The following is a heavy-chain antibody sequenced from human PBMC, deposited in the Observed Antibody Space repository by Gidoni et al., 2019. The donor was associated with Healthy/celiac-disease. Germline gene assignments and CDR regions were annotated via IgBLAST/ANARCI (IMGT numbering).Heavy chain of an antibody. V-gene: IGHV3-23*01. Sequence: EVQLLESWGGLVQPGGSLRLSRAASGFTFSSYAISWVRQAPGKGREWVAAISGSGGSTYYADSVKGRFTISRDNSKNTLYLQMNSLRAEDTAVYYCAKTITFGGVIVIPGGSQGHYFDYWGQGTLVTVSS. CDR3: AKTITFGGVIVIPGGSQGHYFDY. D-gene: IGHD3-16*02. CDR2: ISGSGGST. J-gene: IGHJ4*02. CDR1: GFTFSSYA.